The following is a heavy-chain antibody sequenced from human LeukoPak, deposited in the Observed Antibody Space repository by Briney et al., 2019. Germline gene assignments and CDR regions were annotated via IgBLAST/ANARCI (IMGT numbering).Heavy chain of an antibody. CDR2: ISSSSSYI. CDR1: GFTFSTYA. Sequence: GGSLRLSCAASGFTFSTYAMHWVRQAPGKGLEWVSSISSSSSYIYYAESVKGRFTMSRDNAKNSLYLQMNSLRAEDTAVYYCARATTYDILTGYFDYWGQGTLVTVSS. V-gene: IGHV3-21*01. CDR3: ARATTYDILTGYFDY. D-gene: IGHD3-9*01. J-gene: IGHJ4*02.